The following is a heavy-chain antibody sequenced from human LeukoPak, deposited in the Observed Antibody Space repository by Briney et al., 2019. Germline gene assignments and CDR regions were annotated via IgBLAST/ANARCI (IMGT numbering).Heavy chain of an antibody. CDR3: AELGITMIGGV. Sequence: GGSLRLSCAASGFNFNSYEMNWVRQAPGKGLEWVSYISSSGSTIYYADSVKGRFTISRDNAKNSLYLQMNSLRAEDTAVYYCAELGITMIGGVWGKGTTVTISS. CDR2: ISSSGSTI. CDR1: GFNFNSYE. D-gene: IGHD3-10*02. V-gene: IGHV3-48*03. J-gene: IGHJ6*04.